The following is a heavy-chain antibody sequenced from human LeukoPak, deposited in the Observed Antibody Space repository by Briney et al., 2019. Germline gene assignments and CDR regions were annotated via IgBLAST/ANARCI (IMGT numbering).Heavy chain of an antibody. V-gene: IGHV1-18*01. CDR1: GYTFTSYG. CDR3: ARRADYARDAFDI. J-gene: IGHJ3*02. Sequence: WASVKVSCKASGYTFTSYGISWVRQAPGQGLEWMGWICAYNGNTNYAQKLQGRVTMTTDTSTSTAYMEMRSLRSDDTAVYYCARRADYARDAFDIWGQGTMVTVSS. D-gene: IGHD4-17*01. CDR2: ICAYNGNT.